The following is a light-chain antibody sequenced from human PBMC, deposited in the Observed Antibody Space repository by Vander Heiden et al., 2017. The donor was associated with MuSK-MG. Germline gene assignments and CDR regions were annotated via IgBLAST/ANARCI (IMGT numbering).Light chain of an antibody. CDR2: GAT. Sequence: EIVMTQSPATLSVSPGERATLSCRASQSVSTNLAWYQQKPGQAPRLLIYGATNRATNIPARFSGSGSGTEFTLTISRLQSEDFAVYYCQQHNNWPGTFGQGTKVXIK. J-gene: IGKJ1*01. CDR1: QSVSTN. CDR3: QQHNNWPGT. V-gene: IGKV3-15*01.